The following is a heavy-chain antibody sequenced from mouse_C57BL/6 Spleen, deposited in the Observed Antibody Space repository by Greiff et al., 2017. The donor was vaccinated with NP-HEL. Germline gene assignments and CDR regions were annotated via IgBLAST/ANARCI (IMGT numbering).Heavy chain of an antibody. J-gene: IGHJ2*01. V-gene: IGHV1-76*01. CDR1: GYTFTDYY. CDR3: AREAYYSNYDYFDY. D-gene: IGHD2-5*01. CDR2: IYPGSGNT. Sequence: QVQLQQSGAELVRPGASVKLSCKASGYTFTDYYINWVKQRPGQGLEWIARIYPGSGNTYYNEKFKGKATLTAEKSSSTAYMQLSSLTSEDSAVYFCAREAYYSNYDYFDYWGQGTTLTVSS.